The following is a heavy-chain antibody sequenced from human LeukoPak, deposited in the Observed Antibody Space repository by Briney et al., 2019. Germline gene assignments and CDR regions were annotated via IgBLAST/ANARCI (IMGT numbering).Heavy chain of an antibody. CDR1: GGTFSSYA. CDR2: IIPIFGTA. CDR3: ARVYHYYGSGSYPGY. J-gene: IGHJ4*02. D-gene: IGHD3-10*01. V-gene: IGHV1-69*13. Sequence: EASVKVSCKASGGTFSSYAISWVRQAPGQGLEWMGGIIPIFGTANYAQKFQGRVTITADESTSTAYMELSRLRSDDTAVYYCARVYHYYGSGSYPGYWGQGTLVTVSS.